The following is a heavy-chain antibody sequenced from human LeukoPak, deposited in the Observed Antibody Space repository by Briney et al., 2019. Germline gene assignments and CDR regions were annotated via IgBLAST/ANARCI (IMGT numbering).Heavy chain of an antibody. CDR1: GFTFSSHW. CDR2: ISYDGSNK. Sequence: GGSLRLSCAASGFTFSSHWMHWVRQAPGKGLVWVAVISYDGSNKYYADSVKGRFTISRDNSKNTVYLQMNSLRAEDTAVYYCAKDDYASGPGGFDIWGHGTMVTVSP. V-gene: IGHV3-30*18. CDR3: AKDDYASGPGGFDI. D-gene: IGHD3-10*01. J-gene: IGHJ3*02.